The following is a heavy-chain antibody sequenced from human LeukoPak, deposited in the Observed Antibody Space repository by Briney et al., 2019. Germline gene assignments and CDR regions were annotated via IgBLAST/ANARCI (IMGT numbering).Heavy chain of an antibody. V-gene: IGHV3-7*01. Sequence: GGSLRLSCAASGFTFSSYWMSWVRQAPGKGLEWVANIKQDGSEKYYVDSVKGRFTISRDNAKNSLYLQMNSLRAEDTAVYYCARDGSGSILSSTGYGDYWGQGTLVTVSS. J-gene: IGHJ4*02. CDR1: GFTFSSYW. CDR2: IKQDGSEK. CDR3: ARDGSGSILSSTGYGDY. D-gene: IGHD3-10*01.